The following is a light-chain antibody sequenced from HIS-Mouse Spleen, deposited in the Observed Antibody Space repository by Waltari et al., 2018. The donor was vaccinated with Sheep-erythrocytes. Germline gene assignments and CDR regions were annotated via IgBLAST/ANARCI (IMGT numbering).Light chain of an antibody. Sequence: QSVLTQPPSVSEAPRQRVTISCSGSSSNLGNNSVKLYQQLPGKAPKLLIYYDDLLPSGVSDRFSGSKSGTSASLAISGLQSEDEADYYCAAWDDSLNGWVFGGGTKLTVL. CDR3: AAWDDSLNGWV. CDR2: YDD. V-gene: IGLV1-36*01. CDR1: SSNLGNNS. J-gene: IGLJ3*02.